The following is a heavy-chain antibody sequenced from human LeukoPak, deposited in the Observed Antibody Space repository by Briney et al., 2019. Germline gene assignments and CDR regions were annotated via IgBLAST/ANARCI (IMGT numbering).Heavy chain of an antibody. D-gene: IGHD3-16*01. CDR2: ISDSGGT. CDR1: GGSISTYY. V-gene: IGHV4-59*13. CDR3: AAAAPYTSVFNY. Sequence: PSETLSLTCTVSGGSISTYYWSWIRQPPGKGLEWIGYISDSGGTTYNPSYNPSLETRTSISVDTSKSQFSLNLSSVTAADTAVYYCAAAAPYTSVFNYWGRGTLVTVSS. J-gene: IGHJ4*02.